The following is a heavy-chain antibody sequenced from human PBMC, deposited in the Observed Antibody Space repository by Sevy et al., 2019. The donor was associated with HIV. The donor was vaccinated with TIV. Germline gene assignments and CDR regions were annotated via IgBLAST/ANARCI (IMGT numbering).Heavy chain of an antibody. V-gene: IGHV3-23*01. D-gene: IGHD2-15*01. CDR1: GFTFINYG. CDR2: ISGSGDTT. Sequence: GGSLRLSCAASGFTFINYGMSWVRQAPGKGLEWVSVISGSGDTTNYADSVKGRFVISRDNSKDTMYQQLNSLRAEDTAVYYCAKDIRVALVVPSPGYGMDVWGHGTSVTVSS. CDR3: AKDIRVALVVPSPGYGMDV. J-gene: IGHJ6*02.